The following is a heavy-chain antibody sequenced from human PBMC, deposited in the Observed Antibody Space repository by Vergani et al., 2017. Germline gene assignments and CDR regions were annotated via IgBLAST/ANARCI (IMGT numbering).Heavy chain of an antibody. V-gene: IGHV5-51*01. CDR2: IYPADSDT. D-gene: IGHD1-1*01. J-gene: IGHJ4*02. Sequence: EEELVQSAPEMRKPGESLKISCKGSEYSFGNYWIGWVLQMPRKGLDWMGIIYPADSDTRYSPSFQGQVTISPDKSISTAFLQWDSLKASDTALYYCARHTTYTDSWGQGTLVTVSS. CDR1: EYSFGNYW. CDR3: ARHTTYTDS.